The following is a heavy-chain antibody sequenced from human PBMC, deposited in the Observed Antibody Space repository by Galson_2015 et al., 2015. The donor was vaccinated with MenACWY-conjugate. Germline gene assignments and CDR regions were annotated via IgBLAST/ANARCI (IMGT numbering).Heavy chain of an antibody. CDR1: GYTFTSYY. Sequence: SVKVSCKASGYTFTSYYMHWARQAPGQGLEWMGMINPSGGSTSYAQKFQGRVTMTRDTSTSTVYMELSSLRSEDTAVYYCARGPYYDFWSGFFQKRQGFDYWGQGTLVTVSS. CDR2: INPSGGST. D-gene: IGHD3-3*01. CDR3: ARGPYYDFWSGFFQKRQGFDY. V-gene: IGHV1-46*01. J-gene: IGHJ4*02.